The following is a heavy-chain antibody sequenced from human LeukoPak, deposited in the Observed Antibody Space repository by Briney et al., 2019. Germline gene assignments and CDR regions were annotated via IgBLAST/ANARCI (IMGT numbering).Heavy chain of an antibody. J-gene: IGHJ4*02. CDR1: GFTFSSYE. CDR3: AGESDILTGYYWSYYFDY. Sequence: GGSLRLSCAASGFTFSSYEMNWVRQAPGKGLEWVSYISSSGSTIYYADSVKGRFTISRDNAKNSLYLQMNSLRAEDTAVYYCAGESDILTGYYWSYYFDYWGQGTLVTVSS. V-gene: IGHV3-48*03. D-gene: IGHD3-9*01. CDR2: ISSSGSTI.